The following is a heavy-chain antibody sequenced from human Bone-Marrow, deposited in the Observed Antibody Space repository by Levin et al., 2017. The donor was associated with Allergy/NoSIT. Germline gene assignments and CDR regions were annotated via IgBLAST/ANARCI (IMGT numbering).Heavy chain of an antibody. J-gene: IGHJ4*02. V-gene: IGHV3-74*01. CDR2: INNDGSST. CDR3: ARGDCSATSCLGY. CDR1: GFTFSRRW. Sequence: GESLKISCAASGFTFSRRWMHWVRQAPGKGLEWVSQINNDGSSTNYADSVKGRFTISRDNARNTLFLQISNLRAEDTAVYYCARGDCSATSCLGYWGQGTLVTVSS. D-gene: IGHD2-2*01.